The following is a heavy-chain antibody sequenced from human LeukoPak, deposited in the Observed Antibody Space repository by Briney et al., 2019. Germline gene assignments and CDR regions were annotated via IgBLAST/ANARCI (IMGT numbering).Heavy chain of an antibody. CDR3: AKAPVTSCRGAYCYPFDS. Sequence: GGSLRLSCAASGFTFNSYGMHWVRQAPGKGLEWVAATSSSDAGTYHADSVRGRFTISRDNSKNTLYLQMNSLRAEDAAVYFCAKAPVTSCRGAYCYPFDSWGQGTLVTVSS. J-gene: IGHJ4*02. D-gene: IGHD2-21*01. V-gene: IGHV3-23*01. CDR1: GFTFNSYG. CDR2: TSSSDAGT.